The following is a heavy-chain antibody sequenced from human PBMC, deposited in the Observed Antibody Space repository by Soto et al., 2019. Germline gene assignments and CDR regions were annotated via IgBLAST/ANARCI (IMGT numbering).Heavy chain of an antibody. D-gene: IGHD3-10*01. V-gene: IGHV4-61*01. CDR1: GGSVSSGSYY. CDR2: IYYSGST. J-gene: IGHJ6*02. CDR3: ARDYRFGELGVEYYYYGMDV. Sequence: QVQLQESGPGLVKPSETLSLTCTVSGGSVSSGSYYWSWIRQPPGKGLEWIGYIYYSGSTNYNPSLKSRVTISVDTSKNQFSRKLSSVTAADTAVYYCARDYRFGELGVEYYYYGMDVWGQGTTVTVSS.